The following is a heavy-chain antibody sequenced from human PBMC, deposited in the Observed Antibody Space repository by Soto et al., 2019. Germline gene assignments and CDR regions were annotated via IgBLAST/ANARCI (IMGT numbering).Heavy chain of an antibody. CDR3: AKGFWSDYYYYGMDV. CDR1: GFTFSSYA. D-gene: IGHD3-3*01. J-gene: IGHJ6*02. Sequence: EVQLLESGGGLVQPGGSLRLSCAASGFTFSSYAMSWVRQAPGKGLEWVSAISGSGGSTYYADSGKGRFTISRDNSKNTLYLQMNSLRAEDTAVYYCAKGFWSDYYYYGMDVWGQGTTVTVSS. CDR2: ISGSGGST. V-gene: IGHV3-23*01.